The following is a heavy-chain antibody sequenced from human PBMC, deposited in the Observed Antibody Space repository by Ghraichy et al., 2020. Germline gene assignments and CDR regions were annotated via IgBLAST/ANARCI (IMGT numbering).Heavy chain of an antibody. Sequence: SETLSLTCTVSGGSISSGGYYWSWIRQHPGKGLEWIGYIYYSGSTYYNPSLKSRVTISVDTSKNQFSLKLSSVTAADTAVYYCARGSGSSLLFDYWGQGTLVTVSS. CDR3: ARGSGSSLLFDY. CDR1: GGSISSGGYY. CDR2: IYYSGST. J-gene: IGHJ4*02. V-gene: IGHV4-31*03. D-gene: IGHD3-10*01.